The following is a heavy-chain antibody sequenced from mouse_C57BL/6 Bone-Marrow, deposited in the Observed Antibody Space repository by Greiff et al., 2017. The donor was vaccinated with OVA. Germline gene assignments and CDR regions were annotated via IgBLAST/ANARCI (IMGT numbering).Heavy chain of an antibody. D-gene: IGHD1-1*01. J-gene: IGHJ2*01. CDR1: GFPFTDYY. V-gene: IGHV7-3*01. CDR2: ICTKANGYST. CDR3: ARYIYYYGSSSLDD. Sequence: EVKLVESGGGLVQPGGSLSLSCAASGFPFTDYYMSWVRQPPGKALEWLGFICTKANGYSTAYSASVMGRFTISRDNSQSILYLQMNALRAEDSATYYCARYIYYYGSSSLDDWGKGTTLTVSS.